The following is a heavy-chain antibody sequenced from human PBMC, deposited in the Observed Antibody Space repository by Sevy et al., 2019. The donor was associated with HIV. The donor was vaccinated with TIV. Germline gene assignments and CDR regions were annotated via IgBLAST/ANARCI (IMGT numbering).Heavy chain of an antibody. CDR1: GFTFDDYG. CDR3: AKERGYSYGRDAFDI. V-gene: IGHV3-9*03. J-gene: IGHJ3*02. Sequence: GGSLRLSCAASGFTFDDYGMHWVRQAPGKGLEWVSGISWNRGSIGYADSVKGRFTISRDNAKNSLYLQMNSLRGEDMALYYCAKERGYSYGRDAFDIWGQGTMVTVSS. CDR2: ISWNRGSI. D-gene: IGHD5-18*01.